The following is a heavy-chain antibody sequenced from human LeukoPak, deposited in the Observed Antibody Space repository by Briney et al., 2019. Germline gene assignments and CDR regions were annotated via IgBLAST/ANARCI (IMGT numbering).Heavy chain of an antibody. CDR1: GFSISTSRVG. CDR2: IYWDDDK. Sequence: SGPTLVNSTQTLTLTCTFSGFSISTSRVGVGWIRQPPGKALEWLALIYWDDDKRYSPSLKSRLTITKDTSKNQVVLTMTNMDPVDTATYYCAHRQYGDYALGYWGQGTLVTVSS. D-gene: IGHD4-17*01. V-gene: IGHV2-5*02. J-gene: IGHJ4*02. CDR3: AHRQYGDYALGY.